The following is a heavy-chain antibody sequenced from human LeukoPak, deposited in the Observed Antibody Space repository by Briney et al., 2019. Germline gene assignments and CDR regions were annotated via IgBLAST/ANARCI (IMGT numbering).Heavy chain of an antibody. V-gene: IGHV3-23*01. CDR3: AKDRDCTSSCCYFDY. D-gene: IGHD2-2*01. Sequence: GGSLRLSCAASGFTFNTYAMSWVRQAPGKGLEWVSGISGSGSTTYYADSVKGRFTVSRDNSKNMLYLQMSSPRAEDTAIYYCAKDRDCTSSCCYFDYWGQGTLVTVSS. CDR1: GFTFNTYA. CDR2: ISGSGSTT. J-gene: IGHJ4*02.